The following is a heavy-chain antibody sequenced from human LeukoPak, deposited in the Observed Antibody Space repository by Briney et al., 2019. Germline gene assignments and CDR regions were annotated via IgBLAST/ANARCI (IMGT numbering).Heavy chain of an antibody. CDR2: ISGSGGST. CDR1: GFTFSSHA. J-gene: IGHJ2*01. D-gene: IGHD3-22*01. Sequence: PGGSLRLSCAASGFTFSSHAMSWVRQAPGKGLEWVSAISGSGGSTYYADPVKGRFTISRDNSKNTLYLQMNSLRAEDTAVYYCAKDRHYYDSSGYYYWNFDLWGRGTLVTVSS. V-gene: IGHV3-23*01. CDR3: AKDRHYYDSSGYYYWNFDL.